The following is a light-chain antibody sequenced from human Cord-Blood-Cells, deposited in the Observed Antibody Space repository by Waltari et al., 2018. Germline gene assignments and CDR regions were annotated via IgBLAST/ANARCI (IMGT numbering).Light chain of an antibody. V-gene: IGKV4-1*01. Sequence: DIVMTQSPDSLAVSLGERATINCKSSQSVLYSSNNKNYLAWYQQKPGQPPKLLIYWAPTRESGVPDRFSVSGSGTDFTLTISSLKAEDVAVYYCQQYYSTPFTFGPGTKVDIK. CDR1: QSVLYSSNNKNY. J-gene: IGKJ3*01. CDR3: QQYYSTPFT. CDR2: WAP.